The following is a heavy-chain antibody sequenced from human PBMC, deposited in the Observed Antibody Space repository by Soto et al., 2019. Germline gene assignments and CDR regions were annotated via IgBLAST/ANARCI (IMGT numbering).Heavy chain of an antibody. J-gene: IGHJ4*02. Sequence: TLSLPFTVSGGSISSAGYYWSFIRQHPGKGLEWIGYIYYSGSTYYNPSLKSRVTISVDTSKNQFSLKLSSVTAADTAVYYCASLIVATTLYFDYWGQGTLVTVSS. V-gene: IGHV4-31*03. CDR2: IYYSGST. D-gene: IGHD5-12*01. CDR1: GGSISSAGYY. CDR3: ASLIVATTLYFDY.